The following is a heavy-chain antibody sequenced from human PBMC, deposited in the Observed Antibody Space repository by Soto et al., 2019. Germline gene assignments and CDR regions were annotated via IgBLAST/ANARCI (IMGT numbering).Heavy chain of an antibody. CDR3: AKDHPSTPGYYDFWSGYYPSDY. CDR2: ISGSGGST. J-gene: IGHJ4*02. CDR1: EFTFSSYA. Sequence: PWGSLRLSCAASEFTFSSYAMSWVRQAPGKGLEWVSAISGSGGSTYYADSVKGRFTISRDNSKNTLYLQMNSLRAEDTAVYYCAKDHPSTPGYYDFWSGYYPSDYWGQGTLVTVSS. D-gene: IGHD3-3*01. V-gene: IGHV3-23*01.